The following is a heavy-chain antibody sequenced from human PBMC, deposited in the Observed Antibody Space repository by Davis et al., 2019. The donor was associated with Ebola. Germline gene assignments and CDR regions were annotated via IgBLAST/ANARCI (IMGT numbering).Heavy chain of an antibody. D-gene: IGHD3-22*01. CDR3: AKDLFFDRGRGFDY. J-gene: IGHJ4*02. V-gene: IGHV3-30*18. Sequence: PGGSLRLSCAASGFTFSSYGMHWVRQAPGKGLEWVAVISYDGSNKYYADSVKGRFTISRDNSKNTLYLQMNSLRAEDTAVYYCAKDLFFDRGRGFDYWGQGTLVTVSS. CDR1: GFTFSSYG. CDR2: ISYDGSNK.